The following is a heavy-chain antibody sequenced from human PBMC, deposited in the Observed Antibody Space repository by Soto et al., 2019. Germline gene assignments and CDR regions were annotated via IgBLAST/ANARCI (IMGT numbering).Heavy chain of an antibody. Sequence: PSETLSLTCTVSGGSISSGGYYWSWIRQHPGKGLEWIGYIYYSGSTYYNPSLKSRVTISVDTSKNQFSLKLSSVTAADTAVYYCARGRHEILWFGELLSYFDYWGQGTLVTVSS. D-gene: IGHD3-10*01. CDR1: GGSISSGGYY. CDR3: ARGRHEILWFGELLSYFDY. J-gene: IGHJ4*02. CDR2: IYYSGST. V-gene: IGHV4-31*03.